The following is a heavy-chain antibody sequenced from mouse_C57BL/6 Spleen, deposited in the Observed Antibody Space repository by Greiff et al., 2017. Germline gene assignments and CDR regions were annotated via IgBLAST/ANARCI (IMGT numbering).Heavy chain of an antibody. CDR2: IYPGSGNT. D-gene: IGHD2-4*01. CDR3: ARGGYYDYDGFAY. V-gene: IGHV1-76*01. J-gene: IGHJ3*01. Sequence: QVQLQQSGAELVRPGASVKLSCKASGYTFTDYYINWVKQRPGQGLEWIARIYPGSGNTYYNETFKGKATLTAEKSSSTAYMQLSSLTSEDSAVYFCARGGYYDYDGFAYWGQGTLVTVSA. CDR1: GYTFTDYY.